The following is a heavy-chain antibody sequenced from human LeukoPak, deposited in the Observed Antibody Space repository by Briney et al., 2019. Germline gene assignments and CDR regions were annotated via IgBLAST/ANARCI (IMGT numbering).Heavy chain of an antibody. CDR1: GYTFTSYY. Sequence: GASVKVSCKASGYTFTSYYMHWVRQAPGQGLEWMGIINPSGGSTNYAQKFQGRVTMTRDTSTSTVYMELSSLRSEDTAVYYCATYPITDRGFAIWGQGTMVTVSS. D-gene: IGHD1-14*01. CDR3: ATYPITDRGFAI. V-gene: IGHV1-46*01. J-gene: IGHJ3*02. CDR2: INPSGGST.